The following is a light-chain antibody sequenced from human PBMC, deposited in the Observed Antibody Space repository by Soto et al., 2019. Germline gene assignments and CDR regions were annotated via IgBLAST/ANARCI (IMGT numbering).Light chain of an antibody. Sequence: SALPQPASGNGFPGRWITISCTGTSSDVGGYNYVSWYQQHPGKAPKFMIYDVSNRPSGVSNRFSGSKSGNTASLTISGLQAEDEADYYCCSYTTSNTRQIVFGTGTKVTVL. J-gene: IGLJ1*01. CDR2: DVS. V-gene: IGLV2-14*01. CDR3: CSYTTSNTRQIV. CDR1: SSDVGGYNY.